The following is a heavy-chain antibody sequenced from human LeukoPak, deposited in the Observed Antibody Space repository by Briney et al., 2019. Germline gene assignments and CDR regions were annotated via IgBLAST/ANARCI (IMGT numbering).Heavy chain of an antibody. CDR3: ATDPSYGDYPFDY. D-gene: IGHD4-17*01. CDR1: GYTLTELS. CDR2: FNGEDGET. V-gene: IGHV1-24*01. Sequence: GASVRVSCKVSGYTLTELSMHWVRQAPGKGLEWMGGFNGEDGETIYAQKFQGRVTMTEDTSTDTAYMELSSLRSEDTAVYYCATDPSYGDYPFDYWGQGTLVTVSS. J-gene: IGHJ4*02.